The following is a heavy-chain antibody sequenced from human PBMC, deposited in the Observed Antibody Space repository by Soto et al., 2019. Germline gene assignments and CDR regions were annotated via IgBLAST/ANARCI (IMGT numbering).Heavy chain of an antibody. CDR2: INAGNGNT. J-gene: IGHJ6*02. Sequence: ASVKVSCKASGYTFTSYTMHWVRQAPGQRLEWMGWINAGNGNTKYSQKFQGRVTITRDTSASTAYMELSSLRSEDTAVYYCASSGLIQYDYYYYGMDVWGQGTTVTVSS. D-gene: IGHD4-4*01. CDR1: GYTFTSYT. V-gene: IGHV1-3*01. CDR3: ASSGLIQYDYYYYGMDV.